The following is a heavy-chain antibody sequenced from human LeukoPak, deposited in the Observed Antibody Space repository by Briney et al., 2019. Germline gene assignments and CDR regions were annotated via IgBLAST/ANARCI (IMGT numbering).Heavy chain of an antibody. CDR2: IYSGGST. V-gene: IGHV3-66*01. CDR3: ARDGKRFTNVRGGLLFFLGMDV. D-gene: IGHD3-10*01. CDR1: GFTVSSNY. J-gene: IGHJ6*02. Sequence: GGSLRLSCAASGFTVSSNYMSWVRQAPGKGLEWVSVIYSGGSTYYADSVKGRFTISRDNSKNTLYLQMNSLRAEDTAVYYCARDGKRFTNVRGGLLFFLGMDVWGQGTTVNVFS.